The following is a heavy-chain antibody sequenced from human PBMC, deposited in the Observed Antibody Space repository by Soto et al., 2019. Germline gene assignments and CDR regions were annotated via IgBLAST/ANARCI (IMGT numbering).Heavy chain of an antibody. V-gene: IGHV4-30-2*05. D-gene: IGHD4-4*01. CDR2: GST. Sequence: GSTYYNPSLKSRLTISVDTSRHQVSLKLSSVSAADTAVYYCVRGYSNKWFDPWGQGTLVTVSS. J-gene: IGHJ5*02. CDR3: VRGYSNKWFDP.